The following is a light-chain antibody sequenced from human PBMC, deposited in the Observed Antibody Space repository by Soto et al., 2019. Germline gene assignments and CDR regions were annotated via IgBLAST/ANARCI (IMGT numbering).Light chain of an antibody. CDR2: AAS. CDR1: QGISGW. CDR3: QQATISQLT. J-gene: IGKJ4*01. Sequence: DIQMTQSPSSVSASVGDRVTITCRASQGISGWLAWYQQKPGKAPKLLIYAASTLETGVPSRFSGRISGTDFTLTINNLQPEDFATYYCQQATISQLTFGGGTKVEIK. V-gene: IGKV1-12*01.